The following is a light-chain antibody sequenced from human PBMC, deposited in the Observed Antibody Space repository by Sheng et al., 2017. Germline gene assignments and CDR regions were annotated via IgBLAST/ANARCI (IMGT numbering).Light chain of an antibody. V-gene: IGKV1-5*03. CDR3: QQYDDWPLT. J-gene: IGKJ4*01. Sequence: DIQMTQSPSTVSASVGDRVTITCRASLSINTWVAWYQQKAGKAPKVLIYKASTLESGVPSRFSGSGSGTRFSLTISSLQPDDVATYYCQQYDDWPLTFGGGTKVEIK. CDR1: LSINTW. CDR2: KAS.